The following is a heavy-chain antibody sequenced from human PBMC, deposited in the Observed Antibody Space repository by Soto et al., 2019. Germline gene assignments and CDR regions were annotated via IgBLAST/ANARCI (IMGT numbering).Heavy chain of an antibody. CDR1: GFTFSTYT. CDR2: ISDSSSTI. Sequence: EVQLVESGGGLVQPGGSLRLSCAASGFTFSTYTMNWVRQAPGKGLEWVSYISDSSSTIYYADSVKGRFTTSRDNAKTSLKLQMNSLRAEDTAVYYCARGYYLDYWGQGTLVTVSS. CDR3: ARGYYLDY. V-gene: IGHV3-48*01. J-gene: IGHJ4*02.